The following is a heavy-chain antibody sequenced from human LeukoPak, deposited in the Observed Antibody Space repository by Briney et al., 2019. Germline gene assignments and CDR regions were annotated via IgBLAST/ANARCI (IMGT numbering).Heavy chain of an antibody. Sequence: GGSLRLSCAASGFTFSRCGMHWVRQAPGKGLEWVAVIWYDGSNKYYADSVKGRFTISRDNSKNTLYLQMNSLRAEDTAVYYCARVQQEEYGDDYDYYGMDVWGQGTTVTVSS. J-gene: IGHJ6*02. V-gene: IGHV3-33*01. CDR3: ARVQQEEYGDDYDYYGMDV. CDR1: GFTFSRCG. D-gene: IGHD4-17*01. CDR2: IWYDGSNK.